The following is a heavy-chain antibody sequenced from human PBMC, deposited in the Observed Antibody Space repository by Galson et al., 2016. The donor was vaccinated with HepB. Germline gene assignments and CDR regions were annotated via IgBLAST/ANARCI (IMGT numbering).Heavy chain of an antibody. V-gene: IGHV3-23*01. J-gene: IGHJ4*02. CDR3: TRRTRGSPDY. D-gene: IGHD3-16*01. CDR1: GFAFSSYV. CDR2: LSDGGERT. Sequence: SLRLSCAASGFAFSSYVMTWARQAPGKGLEWVAALSDGGERTDYADSVKGRFIISRDNSKNTVYLQMNSLRVEDTAVYYCTRRTRGSPDYWGQGTLVTVSS.